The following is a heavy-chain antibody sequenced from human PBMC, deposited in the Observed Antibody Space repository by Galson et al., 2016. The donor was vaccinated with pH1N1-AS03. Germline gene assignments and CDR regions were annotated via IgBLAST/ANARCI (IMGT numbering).Heavy chain of an antibody. CDR3: ARGRRVAMTGFYYFYS. V-gene: IGHV1-69*13. Sequence: SVKVSCKASGGTFSNYVISWVRQAPGQGLEWMGGINPAFGTTKYAQKFQGRVTITADESTRTAYMELNSLRSADTAVYYCARGRRVAMTGFYYFYSWGQGTPVTVSS. CDR2: INPAFGTT. D-gene: IGHD3-9*01. J-gene: IGHJ4*02. CDR1: GGTFSNYV.